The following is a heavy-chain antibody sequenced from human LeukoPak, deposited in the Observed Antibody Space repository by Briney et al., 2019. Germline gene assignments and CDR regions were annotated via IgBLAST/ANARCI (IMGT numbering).Heavy chain of an antibody. D-gene: IGHD1/OR15-1a*01. CDR2: IIPILGIA. V-gene: IGHV1-69*04. CDR1: GGTFSSYA. J-gene: IGHJ4*02. CDR3: ARGTWVIGYYFDY. Sequence: AAVKVSCKASGGTFSSYAISWVRQAPGQGLEWMGRIIPILGIANSAQKLQGRVTITADKSTSTAYMELSSLRSEDTAVYYCARGTWVIGYYFDYWGQGTLVTVSS.